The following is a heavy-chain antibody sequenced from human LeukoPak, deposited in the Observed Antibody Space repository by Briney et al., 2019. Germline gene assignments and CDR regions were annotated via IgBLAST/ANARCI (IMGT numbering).Heavy chain of an antibody. CDR3: ARDGDRGVIIG. J-gene: IGHJ4*02. D-gene: IGHD3-10*01. Sequence: SETLSLTCTVSGGSISSGDYYWSWIRQPPGKGPEWIGYIYYSGSTYYNPSLKSRVTISVDTSKNQFSLKLSSVTAADTAVYYCARDGDRGVIIGGGQGTLVTVSS. CDR2: IYYSGST. V-gene: IGHV4-30-4*01. CDR1: GGSISSGDYY.